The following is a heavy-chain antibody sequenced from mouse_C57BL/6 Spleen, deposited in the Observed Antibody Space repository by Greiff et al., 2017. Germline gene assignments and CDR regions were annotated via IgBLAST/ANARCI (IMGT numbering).Heavy chain of an antibody. CDR2: INPSNGGT. CDR1: GYTFTSYW. CDR3: ARRSPYDYDRYYAMDY. J-gene: IGHJ4*01. V-gene: IGHV1-53*01. Sequence: QVQLQQPGTELVKPGASVKLSCKASGYTFTSYWMHWVKQRPGQGLEWIGNINPSNGGTNYNEKFKSKATLTVDKSSSTAYMQLSSLTSEDSAVXYCARRSPYDYDRYYAMDYWGQGTSVTVSS. D-gene: IGHD2-4*01.